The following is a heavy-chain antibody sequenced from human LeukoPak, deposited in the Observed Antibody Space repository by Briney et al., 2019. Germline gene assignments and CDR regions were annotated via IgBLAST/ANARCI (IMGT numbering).Heavy chain of an antibody. D-gene: IGHD6-13*01. J-gene: IGHJ4*02. Sequence: PGGSLRLSCVVSGFTFSDYWMSGGPETPGKGLECVANIKQDGSVKYYVDSLKGRFTISRDNAKDSVHLQMSSLRAEDAAVDYCARIGDSSSSTDYWGQGTLVTVSS. CDR3: ARIGDSSSSTDY. V-gene: IGHV3-7*01. CDR1: GFTFSDYW. CDR2: IKQDGSVK.